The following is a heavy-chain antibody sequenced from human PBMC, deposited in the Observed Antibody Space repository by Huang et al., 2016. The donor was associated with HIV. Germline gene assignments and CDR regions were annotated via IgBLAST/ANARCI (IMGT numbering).Heavy chain of an antibody. D-gene: IGHD6-19*01. J-gene: IGHJ6*02. Sequence: EVQLVESGGGLITPGGSLRLSCSASGFTVSNNYFSVVRQDPGKGREGVSVIFSGGRTYTADSVNGRFTISRDNSKNTLYLQMNSLRAADTAVYYCARGAESSWSGSYYYGLDVWGQGTTVTV. CDR1: GFTVSNNY. CDR3: ARGAESSWSGSYYYGLDV. CDR2: IFSGGRT. V-gene: IGHV3-53*01.